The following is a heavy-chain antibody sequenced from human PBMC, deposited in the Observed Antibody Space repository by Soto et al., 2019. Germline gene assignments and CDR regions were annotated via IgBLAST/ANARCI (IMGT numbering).Heavy chain of an antibody. J-gene: IGHJ4*02. CDR3: AKPPKYYGSGSYYKVGAD. Sequence: EVQLLESGGGLVQPGGSLRLSCAASGFTFSSYAMSWVRQAPGKGLEWVSAISGSGGSTYYADSVKGRFTISRDNSKNTLYLQMNSLRAEDTAVYYCAKPPKYYGSGSYYKVGADWGQGTLVTVSS. D-gene: IGHD3-10*01. V-gene: IGHV3-23*01. CDR2: ISGSGGST. CDR1: GFTFSSYA.